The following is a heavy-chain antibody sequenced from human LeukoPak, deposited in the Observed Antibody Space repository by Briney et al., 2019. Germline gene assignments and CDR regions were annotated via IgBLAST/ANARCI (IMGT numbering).Heavy chain of an antibody. J-gene: IGHJ4*02. V-gene: IGHV5-51*01. CDR2: IYPGDSDA. CDR1: GYSFSHYW. CDR3: ARRRDLYSGSYYPFDY. Sequence: GESLKISCKGSGYSFSHYWIAWVRQLPGKGLEWMGVIYPGDSDARYSPSFQGQVTISADKSISTAYLQWSSLKASDTAMYYCARRRDLYSGSYYPFDYWGQGTLVTVSS. D-gene: IGHD1-26*01.